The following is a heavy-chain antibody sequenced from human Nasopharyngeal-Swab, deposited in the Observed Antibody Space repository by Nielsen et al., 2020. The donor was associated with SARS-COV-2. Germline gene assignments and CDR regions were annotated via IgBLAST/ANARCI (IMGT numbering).Heavy chain of an antibody. V-gene: IGHV3-21*01. CDR3: ASLPTVGATEDDAFDI. CDR2: ISSSSSYI. D-gene: IGHD1-26*01. J-gene: IGHJ3*02. Sequence: GESLKISCAASGFTFSSYSMNWVRQAPGKGLEWVSSISSSSSYIYYADSVKGRFTISRDSAKNSLYLQMNSLRAEDTAVYYCASLPTVGATEDDAFDIWGQGTMVTVSS. CDR1: GFTFSSYS.